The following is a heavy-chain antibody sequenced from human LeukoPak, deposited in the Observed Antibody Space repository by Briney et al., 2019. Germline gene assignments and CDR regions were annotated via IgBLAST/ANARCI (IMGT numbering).Heavy chain of an antibody. CDR2: INSGSRYI. Sequence: GGSLRLSCAASGFTFSSYSMNWVRQAPGKGLEWVSSINSGSRYIYYADSVKGRFTISRDNSKNTLYLQMNSLRAEDTAVYYCAKDRYSGYGRGLYYYYYMDVWGKGTTVTISS. CDR3: AKDRYSGYGRGLYYYYYMDV. CDR1: GFTFSSYS. V-gene: IGHV3-21*01. D-gene: IGHD5-12*01. J-gene: IGHJ6*03.